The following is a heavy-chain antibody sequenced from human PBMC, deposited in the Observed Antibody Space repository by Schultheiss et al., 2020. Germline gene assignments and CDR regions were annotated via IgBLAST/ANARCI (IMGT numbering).Heavy chain of an antibody. CDR3: ARGRYSSSWYGGGYYYYGMDV. CDR1: GFTFSSYA. D-gene: IGHD6-13*01. J-gene: IGHJ6*02. V-gene: IGHV4-59*12. CDR2: IYYSGST. Sequence: GSLRLSCVASGFTFSSYAMSWVRQHPGKGLEWIGYIYYSGSTNYNPSLKSRVTISVDTSKNQFSLKLSSVTAADTAVYYCARGRYSSSWYGGGYYYYGMDVWGQGTTVTVSS.